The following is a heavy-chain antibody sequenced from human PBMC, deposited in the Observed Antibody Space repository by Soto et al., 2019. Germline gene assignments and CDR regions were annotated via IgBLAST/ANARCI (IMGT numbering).Heavy chain of an antibody. V-gene: IGHV2-5*02. CDR2: IYWEDNP. Sequence: QITLKESGPTLVKPTQTLTLTCTFSGLSLITSGVAVGWIRQPPGKTLEWLALIYWEDNPRYSPSLKNRLTVTKDTSRNQVVLTMTNMDPVDTGTYYCAHSDPSDDFWSGSPFHWGQGSQVTVSS. D-gene: IGHD3-3*01. CDR3: AHSDPSDDFWSGSPFH. J-gene: IGHJ4*02. CDR1: GLSLITSGVA.